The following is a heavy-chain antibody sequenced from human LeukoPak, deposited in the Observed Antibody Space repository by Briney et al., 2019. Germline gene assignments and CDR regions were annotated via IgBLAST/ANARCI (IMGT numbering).Heavy chain of an antibody. CDR1: GFTFSTYW. Sequence: PGGSLRLSCAASGFTFSTYWMSWVRQAPGKGLEWVANIKQDGSEKYYVDSVQGRFTISRDNAKNSLYLQMNSLRAEDTAVYYCARWRSDFWSGYYVFDIWGQGTMVTVSS. CDR2: IKQDGSEK. J-gene: IGHJ3*02. CDR3: ARWRSDFWSGYYVFDI. V-gene: IGHV3-7*01. D-gene: IGHD3-3*01.